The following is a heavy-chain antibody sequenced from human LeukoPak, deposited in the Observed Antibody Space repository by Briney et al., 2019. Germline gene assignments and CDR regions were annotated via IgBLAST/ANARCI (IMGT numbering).Heavy chain of an antibody. CDR1: GGTFSSYA. D-gene: IGHD6-19*01. CDR3: ARDSGYSSGWYYFDY. J-gene: IGHJ4*02. V-gene: IGHV1-69*04. Sequence: SVKVSCKASGGTFSSYAISWVRQAPGQGLEWMGRIIAILDIANYAQKFQGRVTITADKSTSTAYMELSTLRSEDTAVYYCARDSGYSSGWYYFDYWGQGTLVTVSS. CDR2: IIAILDIA.